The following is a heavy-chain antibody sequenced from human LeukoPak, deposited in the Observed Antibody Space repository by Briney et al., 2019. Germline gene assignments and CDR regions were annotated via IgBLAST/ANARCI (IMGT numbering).Heavy chain of an antibody. J-gene: IGHJ6*02. Sequence: GGSLRLSCAASGFTFSNYGMHWVRQAPGKGLEWVAVISYDGSNKYYADSVKGRFTISRDNSKNTLYLQMNSLRAEDTAVYYCAKDRSSGWYAPLYYYYGMDVWGQGTTVTVSS. D-gene: IGHD6-19*01. V-gene: IGHV3-30*18. CDR3: AKDRSSGWYAPLYYYYGMDV. CDR2: ISYDGSNK. CDR1: GFTFSNYG.